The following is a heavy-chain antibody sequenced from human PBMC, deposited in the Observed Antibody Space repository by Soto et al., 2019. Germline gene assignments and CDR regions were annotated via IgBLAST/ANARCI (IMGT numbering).Heavy chain of an antibody. Sequence: GGSLRLSCAASGFTFSSYGMHWVRQAPGKGLEWVAVIWYDGSNKYYADSVKGRFTISRDNSKNTLYLQMNSLRAEDTAVYYCARDAEFYSSHTDYWGQGTLVTVSS. D-gene: IGHD6-13*01. CDR3: ARDAEFYSSHTDY. CDR1: GFTFSSYG. J-gene: IGHJ4*02. CDR2: IWYDGSNK. V-gene: IGHV3-33*01.